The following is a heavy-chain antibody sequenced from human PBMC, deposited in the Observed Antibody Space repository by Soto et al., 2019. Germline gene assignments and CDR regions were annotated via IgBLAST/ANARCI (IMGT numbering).Heavy chain of an antibody. Sequence: QVQLQQWGAGLLKPSETLSLTCAVYGGYFSGYYWSWIHQPPGKGLEWIGEINHSGSTNYNPSLKSGVPISVDTSKFQFSLKLSSVTAADAAVYYCARGSAVAGIDYWGQGTLVTVSS. CDR3: ARGSAVAGIDY. V-gene: IGHV4-34*01. D-gene: IGHD6-19*01. CDR1: GGYFSGYY. CDR2: INHSGST. J-gene: IGHJ4*02.